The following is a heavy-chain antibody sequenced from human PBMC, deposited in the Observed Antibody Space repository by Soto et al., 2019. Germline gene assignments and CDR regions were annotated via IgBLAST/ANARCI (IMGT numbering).Heavy chain of an antibody. CDR1: GYTFTSYG. CDR2: ISAYNGNT. CDR3: ARDRFGIVVVPAAMLGSNWFDP. D-gene: IGHD2-2*01. Sequence: ASVKVSCKASGYTFTSYGISWVRQAPGQGLEWMGWISAYNGNTNYAQKLQGRVTMTTDTSTSTAYMELRSLRSDDTAVYYCARDRFGIVVVPAAMLGSNWFDPWGQRTLVTVSS. V-gene: IGHV1-18*01. J-gene: IGHJ5*02.